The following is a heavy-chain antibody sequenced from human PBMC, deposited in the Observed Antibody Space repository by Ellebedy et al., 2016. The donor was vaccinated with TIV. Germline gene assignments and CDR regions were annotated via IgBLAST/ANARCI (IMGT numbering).Heavy chain of an antibody. CDR3: AISSSRYGETDY. D-gene: IGHD6-13*01. CDR1: GFTFSSYS. Sequence: GGSLRLSCAASGFTFSSYSMNWVRQAPGKGLEWVSSISSSSSYIYYADSVKGRFTISRDNAKNSLYLQMNSLRAEDTAVYYCAISSSRYGETDYWGQGTLVTVSS. V-gene: IGHV3-21*01. J-gene: IGHJ4*02. CDR2: ISSSSSYI.